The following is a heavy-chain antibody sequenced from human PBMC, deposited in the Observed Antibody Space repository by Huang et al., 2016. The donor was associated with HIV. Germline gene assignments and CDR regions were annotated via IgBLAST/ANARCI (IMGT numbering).Heavy chain of an antibody. D-gene: IGHD3-22*01. CDR2: IRNDGMKK. Sequence: VQLIESGGGVVQPGKSLGLSCATSGFILSNYGMHWVRQAPGKGVTWGAFIRNDGMKKNYADSVRGRFTVGRDNGNNTLFLQMRSLGVDDTAVYYCARGDYYDSSGYHPGYFDYWGQGILVTVSS. CDR3: ARGDYYDSSGYHPGYFDY. J-gene: IGHJ4*02. CDR1: GFILSNYG. V-gene: IGHV3-33*04.